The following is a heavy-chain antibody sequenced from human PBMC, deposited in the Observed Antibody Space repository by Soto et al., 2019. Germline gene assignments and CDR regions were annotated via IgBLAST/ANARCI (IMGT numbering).Heavy chain of an antibody. D-gene: IGHD2-2*01. Sequence: GESLKISCKGSGYSFTGYYMHWVRQAPGQGLEWMGWINPNSGGTNYAQKFQGWVTMTRDTSISTAYMELSRLRSDDTAVYYCARAGYCSSTSCFPVYYYYGMDVWGQGTTVTVSS. CDR3: ARAGYCSSTSCFPVYYYYGMDV. J-gene: IGHJ6*02. CDR2: INPNSGGT. CDR1: GYSFTGYY. V-gene: IGHV1-2*04.